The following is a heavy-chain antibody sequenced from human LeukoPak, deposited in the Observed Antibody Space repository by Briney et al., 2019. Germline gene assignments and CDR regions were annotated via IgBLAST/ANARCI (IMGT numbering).Heavy chain of an antibody. D-gene: IGHD3-3*01. J-gene: IGHJ4*02. CDR1: EFTFNIYW. Sequence: GGSLRLSCAASEFTFNIYWMSWVRQAPGKGLEWVANIKQDGSEKYYVDSVEGRFTISRDNAKNSLYLQRNSLRAEDTAVYYCARVRFLERSQYYFDYWGQGTLVTVSS. CDR2: IKQDGSEK. V-gene: IGHV3-7*01. CDR3: ARVRFLERSQYYFDY.